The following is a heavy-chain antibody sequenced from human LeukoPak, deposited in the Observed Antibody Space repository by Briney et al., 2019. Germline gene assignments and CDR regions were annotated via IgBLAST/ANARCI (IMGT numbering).Heavy chain of an antibody. CDR2: IIYSGST. CDR3: AGLVVGTATIDY. V-gene: IGHV4-39*01. D-gene: IGHD2-21*02. Sequence: SETLSLTCAVSGGSISSSNYYWGWIRQPPGKGLEWIGSIIYSGSTHYNPSLKSRFTISVDTSKNQFSLKLNCVTAADTAVYHYAGLVVGTATIDYWGQGTLVTVSS. J-gene: IGHJ4*02. CDR1: GGSISSSNYY.